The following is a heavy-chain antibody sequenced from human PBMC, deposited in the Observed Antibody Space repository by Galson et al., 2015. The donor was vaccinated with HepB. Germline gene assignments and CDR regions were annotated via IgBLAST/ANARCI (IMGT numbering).Heavy chain of an antibody. D-gene: IGHD3-22*01. CDR3: ATYTYYYDSSGYY. Sequence: SLRLSCAASGFTVSSNYMSWVRQAPGKGLEWVSVIYSGGSTYYADSVKGRFTISRDNSKNTLYLQMNSLRAEDTAVYYCATYTYYYDSSGYYWGQGTLVTVSS. CDR1: GFTVSSNY. J-gene: IGHJ4*02. V-gene: IGHV3-53*01. CDR2: IYSGGST.